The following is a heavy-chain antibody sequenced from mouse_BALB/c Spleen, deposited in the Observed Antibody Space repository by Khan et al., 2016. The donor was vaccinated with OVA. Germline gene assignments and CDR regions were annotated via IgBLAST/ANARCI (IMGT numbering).Heavy chain of an antibody. Sequence: VQLKESGPGLVKPSQSLSLTCTVTGYSITSGYAWNWIRQFPGNKLEWMGYISYSGSTSYNPSLRSRISITRDTSKNQFFLQLNSVTTDDTATYYCARKKYYGYAMDYWGQGTSVTVSS. CDR2: ISYSGST. D-gene: IGHD1-1*01. V-gene: IGHV3-2*02. CDR3: ARKKYYGYAMDY. CDR1: GYSITSGYA. J-gene: IGHJ4*01.